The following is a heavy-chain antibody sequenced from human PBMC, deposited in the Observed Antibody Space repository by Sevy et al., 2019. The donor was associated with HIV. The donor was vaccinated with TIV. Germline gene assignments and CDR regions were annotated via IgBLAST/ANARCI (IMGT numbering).Heavy chain of an antibody. J-gene: IGHJ4*02. CDR1: GFTFSSYS. V-gene: IGHV3-30-3*01. CDR2: ISFDGSNQ. D-gene: IGHD4-17*01. Sequence: GGFLRLSCAASGFTFSSYSMHWVRQAPGKGLEWVAVISFDGSNQYYADSVKGRFTISRDNSKNTLYLQMNSLRAEDTAVYYCARDRGRDYGDPYYFDYWGQGTLVTVSS. CDR3: ARDRGRDYGDPYYFDY.